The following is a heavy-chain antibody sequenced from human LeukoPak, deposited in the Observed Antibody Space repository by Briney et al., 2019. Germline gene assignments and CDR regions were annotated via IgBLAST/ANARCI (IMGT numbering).Heavy chain of an antibody. Sequence: SETLSLTCTVSGGSISSYYWSWIRQPPGKGLEWIGYIYYSGSTNYNPSLKSRVTISVDTSKNQFSLKLSSVTAADTAVYYCAGGDLRIAARRSYHYYYMDVWGKGTTVTVSS. V-gene: IGHV4-59*01. CDR2: IYYSGST. D-gene: IGHD6-6*01. J-gene: IGHJ6*03. CDR1: GGSISSYY. CDR3: AGGDLRIAARRSYHYYYMDV.